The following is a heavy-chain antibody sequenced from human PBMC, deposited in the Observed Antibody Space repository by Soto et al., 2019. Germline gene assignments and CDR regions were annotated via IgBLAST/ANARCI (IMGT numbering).Heavy chain of an antibody. CDR2: IIPIFGTA. CDR3: ASPVVPAAIGHPYYYYYGMDV. J-gene: IGHJ6*02. CDR1: GCTFSMYA. V-gene: IGHV1-69*01. Sequence: SGKVSGKASGCTFSMYAISGVGQSGIRGREGMGGIIPIFGTANYAQKFQGRVTITADESTSTAYMELSSLRSEDTAVYSCASPVVPAAIGHPYYYYYGMDVWGQGTTFTVSS. D-gene: IGHD2-2*02.